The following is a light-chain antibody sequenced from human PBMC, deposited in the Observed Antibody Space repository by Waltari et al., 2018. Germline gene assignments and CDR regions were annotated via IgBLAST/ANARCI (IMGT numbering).Light chain of an antibody. V-gene: IGKV3-11*01. Sequence: EIVLTQYPATLSLSPGERTTLPCRASQSGSSYSSWYQTKPGQAPRLLIYDASNRATGIPARFSGSGSGTDFTLTISSLEPEDFAVYYCQQRTNWRSVSFGGGTKVEIK. CDR3: QQRTNWRSVS. CDR2: DAS. J-gene: IGKJ4*01. CDR1: QSGSSY.